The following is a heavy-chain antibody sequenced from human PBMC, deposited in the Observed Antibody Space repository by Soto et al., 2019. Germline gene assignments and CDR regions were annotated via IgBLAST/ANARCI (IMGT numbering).Heavy chain of an antibody. CDR2: ISNSGRAI. CDR1: GFTFSSYE. V-gene: IGHV3-48*03. D-gene: IGHD4-4*01. CDR3: ARDPEIYSGKFDYGLDV. Sequence: EVQLVESGGGLVQAGGSLRLSCAVFGFTFSSYEMNWVRQAPGKGLEWVSYISNSGRAIYYAESVKGRFTISRDNAKNSLYLQMNSLRAEDTAVYYYARDPEIYSGKFDYGLDVWGQGTAVTVSS. J-gene: IGHJ6*02.